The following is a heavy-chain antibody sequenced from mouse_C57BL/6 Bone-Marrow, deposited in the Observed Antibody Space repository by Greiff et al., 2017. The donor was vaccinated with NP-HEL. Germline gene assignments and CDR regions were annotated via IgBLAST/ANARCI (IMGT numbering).Heavy chain of an antibody. CDR2: ISDGGSYT. Sequence: DVKLVESGGGLVKPGGSLKLSCAASGFTFSSYAMSWVRQTPEKRLEWVATISDGGSYTYYPDNVKGRFTISRDNAKNNLYLQMSHLKSEDTAMYYCARAGSSYYFDYWGQGTTLTVSS. D-gene: IGHD1-3*01. CDR1: GFTFSSYA. V-gene: IGHV5-4*03. CDR3: ARAGSSYYFDY. J-gene: IGHJ2*01.